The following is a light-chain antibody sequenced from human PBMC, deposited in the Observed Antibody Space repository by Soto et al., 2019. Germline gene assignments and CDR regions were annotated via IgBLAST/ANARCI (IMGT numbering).Light chain of an antibody. V-gene: IGLV7-46*01. J-gene: IGLJ2*01. CDR2: DTN. Sequence: QAVVTQEPSLTVSPGGTVTLTCGSNTGAVTSGHYPYWFQQKPGQAPRTLIYDTNNKHSWTPARFSGSLLGVKAALTLSGAQPEDEADYYCLLSYSGAYVVFGGGTKLTVL. CDR1: TGAVTSGHY. CDR3: LLSYSGAYVV.